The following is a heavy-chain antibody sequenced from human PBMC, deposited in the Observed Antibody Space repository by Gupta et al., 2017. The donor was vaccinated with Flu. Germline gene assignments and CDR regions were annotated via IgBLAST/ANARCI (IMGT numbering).Heavy chain of an antibody. J-gene: IGHJ4*03. Sequence: ASGKGLGWVSFISSDSKYSYYADAVKGQFTISRDNAKNSLYLQMNSLSAEDTAVYYCERGGYGSPSEPGPLDYWGHGTLVTVSS. CDR2: ISSDSKYS. D-gene: IGHD6-6*01. V-gene: IGHV3-21*01. CDR3: ERGGYGSPSEPGPLDY.